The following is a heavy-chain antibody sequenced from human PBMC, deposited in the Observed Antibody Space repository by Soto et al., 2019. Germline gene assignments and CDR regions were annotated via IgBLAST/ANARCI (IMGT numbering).Heavy chain of an antibody. CDR2: ISLGDSYK. V-gene: IGHV3-11*06. CDR1: GFTFSDYF. J-gene: IGHJ4*02. Sequence: QVQLVESGGGLVKPGGSLRLACAASGFTFSDYFMSWVRQAPGKGRAWVSFISLGDSYKKTADSVKGRFTISRDNAKNSLYLQMNSLRAEDTALYYCVRESRTDEDGYDARGYYFDYWGQGTLVTVSS. CDR3: VRESRTDEDGYDARGYYFDY. D-gene: IGHD5-18*01.